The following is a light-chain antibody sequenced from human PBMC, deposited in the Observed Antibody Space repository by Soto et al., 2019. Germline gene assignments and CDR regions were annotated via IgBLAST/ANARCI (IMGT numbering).Light chain of an antibody. Sequence: EIVLTQSPGTLSLSPGERATLSCRASQSVTSSYLAWYQQKPGQAPRLLIYGASSSATGIPDRFSGSGSGTDFTLTISRLEPEDFAVYYCQQYGSSPRFGQGTKVEIK. J-gene: IGKJ1*01. CDR1: QSVTSSY. V-gene: IGKV3-20*01. CDR2: GAS. CDR3: QQYGSSPR.